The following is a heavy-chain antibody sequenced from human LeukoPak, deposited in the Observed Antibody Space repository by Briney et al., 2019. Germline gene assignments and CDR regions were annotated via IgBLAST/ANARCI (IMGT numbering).Heavy chain of an antibody. CDR2: ISYDGSNK. J-gene: IGHJ4*02. CDR1: GFTFSNYG. V-gene: IGHV3-30*18. Sequence: GGSLRLSCAASGFTFSNYGMHWVRQAPGKGLEWVAVISYDGSNKYYADSVKGRFTISRDNSKNTLYLQMNSLRAEDTAVYYCAKDSDMTDYYDSSGYNYFDYWGQGTLVTVSS. CDR3: AKDSDMTDYYDSSGYNYFDY. D-gene: IGHD3-22*01.